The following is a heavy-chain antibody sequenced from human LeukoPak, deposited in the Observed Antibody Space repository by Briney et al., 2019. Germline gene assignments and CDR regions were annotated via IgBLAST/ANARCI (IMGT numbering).Heavy chain of an antibody. CDR3: ARQGAMITFGGVIVDAFDI. V-gene: IGHV4-59*08. D-gene: IGHD3-16*02. Sequence: PSETLSLTCTVSGGSISSYYWSWIRQPPGTGQEWIGYIYNSGSTNYNPSLKSRGPISVDTSKNQYSLKLSSVTAADTAVYYCARQGAMITFGGVIVDAFDIWGQGTMVTVSS. CDR2: IYNSGST. CDR1: GGSISSYY. J-gene: IGHJ3*02.